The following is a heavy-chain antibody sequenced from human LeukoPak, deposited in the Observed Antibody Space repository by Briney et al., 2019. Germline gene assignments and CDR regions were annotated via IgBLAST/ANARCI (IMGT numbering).Heavy chain of an antibody. V-gene: IGHV3-11*04. CDR3: AQYCSSTSCHRGGDAFDI. CDR1: GFTFSDYY. D-gene: IGHD2-2*01. Sequence: PGGSLRLSCAASGFTFSDYYMSWIRQAPGKGLEWVSYISSSGSTIYYADSVKGRFTISRDNAKNSLYLQMNSLRAEGTAVYYCAQYCSSTSCHRGGDAFDIWGQGTMVTVSS. CDR2: ISSSGSTI. J-gene: IGHJ3*02.